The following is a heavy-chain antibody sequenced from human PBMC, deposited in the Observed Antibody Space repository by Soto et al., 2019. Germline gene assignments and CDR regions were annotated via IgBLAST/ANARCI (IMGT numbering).Heavy chain of an antibody. V-gene: IGHV5-51*01. D-gene: IGHD3-10*01. CDR3: ARLPNYYGSGSYYLNYYYYGMDV. Sequence: PGESLKISYKGSGYSFTSCWIGWVRQMPGKGLEWMGIIYPGDSDTRYSPSFQGQVTISADKSISTAYLQWSSLKASDTAMYYCARLPNYYGSGSYYLNYYYYGMDVWGQGTTVTVSS. CDR2: IYPGDSDT. J-gene: IGHJ6*02. CDR1: GYSFTSCW.